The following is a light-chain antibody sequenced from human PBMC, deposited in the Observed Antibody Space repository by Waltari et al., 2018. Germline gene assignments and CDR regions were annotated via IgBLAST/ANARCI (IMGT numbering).Light chain of an antibody. V-gene: IGKV3-20*01. J-gene: IGKJ1*01. CDR3: QHYESLPVT. CDR1: QSISKY. CDR2: HAS. Sequence: IVLTKSPGTLSLSPGERATLSCRASQSISKYLAWYQQKPGQAPRLLIYHASSRAAGIPDRFSGSGSGTDFSLSISRLEPEDFAVYYCQHYESLPVTFGQGTKVEIK.